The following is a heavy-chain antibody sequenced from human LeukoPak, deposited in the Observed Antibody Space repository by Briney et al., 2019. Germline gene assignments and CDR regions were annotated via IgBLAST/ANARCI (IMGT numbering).Heavy chain of an antibody. D-gene: IGHD4-23*01. Sequence: GGSLRLSCAASGFTFSSYAMSWVRQAPGKGLEWVSVIYSGGSTYYADSVKGRFTVSRDNLKNTFFLQMNSLRDEDTAVYFCAKDYGGNPFDHWGQGTLVTVSS. V-gene: IGHV3-23*03. CDR1: GFTFSSYA. J-gene: IGHJ4*02. CDR2: IYSGGST. CDR3: AKDYGGNPFDH.